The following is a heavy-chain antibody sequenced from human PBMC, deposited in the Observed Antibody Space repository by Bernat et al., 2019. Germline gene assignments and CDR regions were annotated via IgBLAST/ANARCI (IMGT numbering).Heavy chain of an antibody. CDR2: LGRSGGST. CDR3: AKPLGANYFDY. Sequence: EVQLLESGGGLVQAGGSLRLSCAASGFTFSSYAMSWVRQAPGKGLEWVSALGRSGGSTFYPDSVKGRFTISRDNSKNTLYLQLNSLRAEDTAVYYCAKPLGANYFDYWGQGTLVTVSS. CDR1: GFTFSSYA. D-gene: IGHD1-26*01. J-gene: IGHJ4*02. V-gene: IGHV3-23*01.